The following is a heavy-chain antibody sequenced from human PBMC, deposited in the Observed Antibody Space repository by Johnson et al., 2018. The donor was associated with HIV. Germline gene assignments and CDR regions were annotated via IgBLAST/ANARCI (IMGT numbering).Heavy chain of an antibody. J-gene: IGHJ3*02. CDR1: GFTFSSYW. CDR2: IKQAGSEK. Sequence: VQLVESGGGLVQPGGSLRLSCAASGFTFSSYWMSWVRQAPGKGLEWVANIKQAGSEKYYVDSVKGRFTISRDNAKNSLYLQMNSLRAEDTAVYYCARQNYYDSSGPCAFDIWGQGTMVTVSS. D-gene: IGHD3-22*01. V-gene: IGHV3-7*05. CDR3: ARQNYYDSSGPCAFDI.